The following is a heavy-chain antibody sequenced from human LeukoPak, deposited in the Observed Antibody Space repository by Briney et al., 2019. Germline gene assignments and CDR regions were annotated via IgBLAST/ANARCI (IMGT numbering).Heavy chain of an antibody. D-gene: IGHD1-14*01. CDR3: ARGSTTLDY. CDR2: IYTSGST. J-gene: IGHJ4*02. Sequence: SETLSLTCTVSGGSISSSSYYWSWIRQPAGKGLEWIGRIYTSGSTNYNPSLKSRVTMSVDTSKNQFSLKLSSVTAADTAVYYCARGSTTLDYWGQGTLVTVSS. V-gene: IGHV4-61*02. CDR1: GGSISSSSYY.